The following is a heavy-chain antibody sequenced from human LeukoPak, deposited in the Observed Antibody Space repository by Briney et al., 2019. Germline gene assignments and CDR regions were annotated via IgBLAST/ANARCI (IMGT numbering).Heavy chain of an antibody. CDR3: ARDTMVRGIMPIFDP. Sequence: GGSLRLSCAASGFTFSSYGMHWVRQAPGKGLEWVANIKQDGSEKYYVDSVKGRFTVSRDNAKKSLYLQMNSLRAEDTAVYYCARDTMVRGIMPIFDPWGQGTLVTVSS. CDR2: IKQDGSEK. D-gene: IGHD3-10*01. J-gene: IGHJ5*02. CDR1: GFTFSSYG. V-gene: IGHV3-7*01.